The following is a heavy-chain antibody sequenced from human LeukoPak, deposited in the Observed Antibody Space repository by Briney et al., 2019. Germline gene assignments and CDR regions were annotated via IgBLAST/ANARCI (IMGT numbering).Heavy chain of an antibody. V-gene: IGHV3-15*01. CDR1: RFIFSNAW. J-gene: IGHJ5*02. CDR3: ATPGRIPEAANWFDP. Sequence: GGSLRLSCAASRFIFSNAWMSWVRRAPGKGLEWVGHIKSKTDGGTTDYAAPVKGRFTISRDDSENTLYLQMNSLKTEDTAVYYCATPGRIPEAANWFDPWGQGTLVTVSS. D-gene: IGHD6-13*01. CDR2: IKSKTDGGTT.